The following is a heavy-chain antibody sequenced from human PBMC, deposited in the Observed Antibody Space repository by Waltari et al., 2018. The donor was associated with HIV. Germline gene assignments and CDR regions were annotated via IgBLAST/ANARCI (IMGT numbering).Heavy chain of an antibody. J-gene: IGHJ5*02. V-gene: IGHV1-69*01. Sequence: QVQLMQSGAEVKRPGSSVTVSCKASRGTFNTYGIAWVRQAPGQGLVWMGGNIPIVETSTYAPQFDGRPPLSADESTTTAYMDLTDLTYDDTAVYFCAWTRVKTPQVDSWFDPWGRGTLVTV. D-gene: IGHD3-3*01. CDR1: RGTFNTYG. CDR2: NIPIVETS. CDR3: AWTRVKTPQVDSWFDP.